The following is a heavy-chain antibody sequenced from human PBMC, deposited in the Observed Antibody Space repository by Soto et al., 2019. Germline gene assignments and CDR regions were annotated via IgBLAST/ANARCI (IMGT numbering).Heavy chain of an antibody. Sequence: KVSCKASGGTFSSYAISWVRQAPGQGLEWMGGIIPIFGTANYAQKFQGRVTITADKSTSTAYMELSSLRSEDTAVYYCARDEAPYYYDSSGYYMGNWFDPWGQGTLVTVSS. CDR2: IIPIFGTA. D-gene: IGHD3-22*01. CDR3: ARDEAPYYYDSSGYYMGNWFDP. V-gene: IGHV1-69*06. J-gene: IGHJ5*02. CDR1: GGTFSSYA.